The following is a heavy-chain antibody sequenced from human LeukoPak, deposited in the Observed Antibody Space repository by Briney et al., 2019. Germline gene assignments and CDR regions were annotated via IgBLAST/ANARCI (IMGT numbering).Heavy chain of an antibody. Sequence: GGSLRLSCAASGFTFSSYGMSWVRQAPGKGLEWVSALSGSGGSTYYAESVKGRVTISRDNSKNTLYLQMNSLRAEDTAVYYCARRGPYFDYWGQGILVTVSS. V-gene: IGHV3-23*01. D-gene: IGHD3-10*01. J-gene: IGHJ4*02. CDR3: ARRGPYFDY. CDR2: LSGSGGST. CDR1: GFTFSSYG.